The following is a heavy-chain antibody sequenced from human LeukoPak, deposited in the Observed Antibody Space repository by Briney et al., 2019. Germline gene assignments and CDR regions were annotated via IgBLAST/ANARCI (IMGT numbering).Heavy chain of an antibody. CDR1: GFTFSSYS. D-gene: IGHD3-16*01. J-gene: IGHJ4*02. V-gene: IGHV3-21*01. CDR3: ARDYGPNYFDY. CDR2: ISSSSYI. Sequence: GGSLRLSCAASGFTFSSYSMNWVRQAPGKGLEWVSSISSSSYIYYADSVKGRFTISRDNAKNSLYLQMNSLRAEDTAVYYCARDYGPNYFDYWGQGTLVTVSS.